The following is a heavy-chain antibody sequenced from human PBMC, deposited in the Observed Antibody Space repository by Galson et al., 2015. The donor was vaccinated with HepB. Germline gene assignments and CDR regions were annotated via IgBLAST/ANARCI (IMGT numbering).Heavy chain of an antibody. J-gene: IGHJ3*02. D-gene: IGHD3-3*01. CDR1: GYTFTSYG. V-gene: IGHV1-18*04. CDR3: ARFSRGDFWSGYFDAFDI. CDR2: ISAYNGNT. Sequence: SVKVSCKASGYTFTSYGISWVRQAPGQGLEWMGWISAYNGNTNYAQKLQGRVTMTTDTSTSTAYMELRSLRSDGTAVYYCARFSRGDFWSGYFDAFDIWGQGTMVTVSS.